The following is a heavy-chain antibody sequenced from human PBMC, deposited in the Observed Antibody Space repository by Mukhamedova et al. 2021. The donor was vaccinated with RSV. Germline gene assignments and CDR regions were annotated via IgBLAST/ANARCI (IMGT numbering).Heavy chain of an antibody. Sequence: VAAISATGGNTYYADSVKGRFTISRDNSKNTVYLQMDSLRADDTAVYYCAKQIGSCGGGSCYFDSWGQGTLVTVSS. CDR2: ISATGGNT. V-gene: IGHV3-23*01. J-gene: IGHJ4*02. CDR3: AKQIGSCGGGSCYFDS. D-gene: IGHD2-15*01.